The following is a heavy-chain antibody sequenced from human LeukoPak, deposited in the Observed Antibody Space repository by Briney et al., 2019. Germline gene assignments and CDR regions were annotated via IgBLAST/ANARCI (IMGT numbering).Heavy chain of an antibody. D-gene: IGHD5-12*01. Sequence: PSETLSLTCTVSGGSISSSSYYWGWIRQPPGKGLEWIGSIYYSGSTYCNPSLKSRVTISVDTSKNQFSLKLSSVTAADTAVYYCASNSGYDWSYFDYWGQGTLVTVSS. V-gene: IGHV4-39*01. J-gene: IGHJ4*02. CDR2: IYYSGST. CDR3: ASNSGYDWSYFDY. CDR1: GGSISSSSYY.